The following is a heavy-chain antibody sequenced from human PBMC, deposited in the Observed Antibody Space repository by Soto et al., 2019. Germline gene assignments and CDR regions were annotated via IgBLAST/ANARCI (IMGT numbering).Heavy chain of an antibody. V-gene: IGHV3-23*01. CDR3: AQGGSIVGADAFGY. CDR2: ISGSGGST. Sequence: EVQLLESGGGLVQPGGSLRLSCAASGFTFSSYAMSWVRQAPRKGLEWASAISGSGGSTYYADSVKGRFTISRDNSKNTLYLQMNSLRAEVTAVYYCAQGGSIVGADAFGYWGQGTLVTVSS. J-gene: IGHJ4*02. D-gene: IGHD1-26*01. CDR1: GFTFSSYA.